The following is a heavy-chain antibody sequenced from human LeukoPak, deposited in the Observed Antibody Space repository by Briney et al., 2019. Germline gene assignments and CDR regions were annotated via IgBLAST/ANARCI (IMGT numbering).Heavy chain of an antibody. CDR1: GFTFSNYA. D-gene: IGHD5-12*01. J-gene: IGHJ3*02. CDR2: ITASGGGP. CDR3: AKIRGYSGYDNTNDAFDI. V-gene: IGHV3-23*01. Sequence: PGGSLRLSCAASGFTFSNYAMSWVRQAPGKGLEWVSGITASGGGPSSADSVKGRFTISRDNSKNTLYPQMNSLRAEDTAVYYCAKIRGYSGYDNTNDAFDIWGQGTMVTVSS.